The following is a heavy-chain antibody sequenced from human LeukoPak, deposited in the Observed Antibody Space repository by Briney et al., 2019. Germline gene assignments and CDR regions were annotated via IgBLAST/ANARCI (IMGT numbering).Heavy chain of an antibody. CDR2: IRYDGSNK. V-gene: IGHV3-30*02. D-gene: IGHD1-26*01. J-gene: IGHJ3*02. CDR1: GFTFSSYG. CDR3: AKLKGQSGNYGDSLHRSRFPFDI. Sequence: GGSLRLSCAASGFTFSSYGIHWVRQAPGKGLEWVAFIRYDGSNKYYADSVKGRFTISRDNSKNTLYLQMNSLRAEDTAVYYCAKLKGQSGNYGDSLHRSRFPFDIWGQGTMVTVSS.